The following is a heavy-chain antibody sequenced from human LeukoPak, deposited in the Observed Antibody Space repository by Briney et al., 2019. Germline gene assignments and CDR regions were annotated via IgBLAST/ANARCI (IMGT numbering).Heavy chain of an antibody. J-gene: IGHJ4*02. CDR2: IYHSGST. CDR3: ARERNDFWSGYQTEYYFDY. D-gene: IGHD3-3*01. Sequence: PSETLSLTCTVSGYSISSGYYWGWIRQPPGRGLEWIGSIYHSGSTYYNPSLKSRVTISVDTSKNQFPLKLSSVTAADTAVYYCARERNDFWSGYQTEYYFDYWGQGTLVTVSS. V-gene: IGHV4-38-2*02. CDR1: GYSISSGYY.